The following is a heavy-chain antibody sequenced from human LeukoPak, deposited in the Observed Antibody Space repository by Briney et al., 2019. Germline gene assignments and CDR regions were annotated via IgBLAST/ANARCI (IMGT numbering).Heavy chain of an antibody. Sequence: GGSLRLSCAASGFTFSSYAMHWVRQAPGKGLEWVAAISNDGSDKFYADSVRGRFTVSRDYSTSTLYLQVNSLRPEDTAVYFCARGFHSSGYPPLDFWGQGTLVTVSS. J-gene: IGHJ4*02. D-gene: IGHD3-22*01. CDR3: ARGFHSSGYPPLDF. CDR2: ISNDGSDK. V-gene: IGHV3-30*04. CDR1: GFTFSSYA.